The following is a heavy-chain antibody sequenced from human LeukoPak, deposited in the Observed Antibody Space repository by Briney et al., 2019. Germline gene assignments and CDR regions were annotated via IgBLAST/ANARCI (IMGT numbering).Heavy chain of an antibody. Sequence: GGSLRLSCAASGFTFSTYTLSSVRQTPGKGLEWVSIISGSGVTTYYADSVKGRFIISRDNSKNTLYLQMYSLRAEDTAIYYCAKHPLSGNFDYWGQGTLVTVSS. CDR1: GFTFSTYT. CDR2: ISGSGVTT. D-gene: IGHD2/OR15-2a*01. J-gene: IGHJ4*02. CDR3: AKHPLSGNFDY. V-gene: IGHV3-23*01.